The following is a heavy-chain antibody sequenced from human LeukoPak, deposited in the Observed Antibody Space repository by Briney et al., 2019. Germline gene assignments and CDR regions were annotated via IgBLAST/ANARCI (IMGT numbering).Heavy chain of an antibody. CDR2: ISSSSSYI. D-gene: IGHD3-10*01. Sequence: XSYSMTWVRQAQGKGLEWVSSISSSSSYIHYADSVKGRFTISRDNAKNSLYLQMNSLRAEDTAVYYCASWITMVRGVIRGMDVWGQGTTVTVSS. V-gene: IGHV3-21*01. CDR1: XSYS. CDR3: ASWITMVRGVIRGMDV. J-gene: IGHJ6*02.